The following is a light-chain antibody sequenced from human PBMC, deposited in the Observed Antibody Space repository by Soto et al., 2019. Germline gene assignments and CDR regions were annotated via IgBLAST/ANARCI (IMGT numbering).Light chain of an antibody. Sequence: SYELTQPPSVSVAPGQTATITCGGDNIGGQSVHWYRQRPGRAPGVVIYDDSDRPSGIPERFSGSKSGTTATLTITRVEAGDEADYYCHVWDSNSDHGVFGGGTKLTVL. CDR1: NIGGQS. J-gene: IGLJ3*02. CDR2: DDS. CDR3: HVWDSNSDHGV. V-gene: IGLV3-21*02.